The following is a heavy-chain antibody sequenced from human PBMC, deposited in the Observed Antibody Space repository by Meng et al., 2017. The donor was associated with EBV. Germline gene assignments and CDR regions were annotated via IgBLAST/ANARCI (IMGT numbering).Heavy chain of an antibody. V-gene: IGHV3-74*03. CDR1: QFTSGDYW. CDR2: PAPPGAVS. D-gene: IGHD3-10*01. J-gene: IGHJ4*02. CDR3: IRELVVFLDE. Sequence: GGVLVQPCGCLCLYCVDPQFTSGDYWILWLRHVPGEGLVWVARPAPPGAVSSSADFLRGSCSFSRAKATNILYLQIIDLRADNSAGYYCIRELVVFLDEWGQGTLVTVSS.